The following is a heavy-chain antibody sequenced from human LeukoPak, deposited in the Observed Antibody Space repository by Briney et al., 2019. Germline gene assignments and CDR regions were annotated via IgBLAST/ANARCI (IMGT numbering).Heavy chain of an antibody. CDR3: ARGLRDKTGFYRYYFDS. J-gene: IGHJ4*02. D-gene: IGHD3-9*01. V-gene: IGHV4-38-2*01. CDR1: GYSISSGHY. Sequence: KPSETLSLTCVVSGYSISSGHYWGWIRQPPGKGLEWIGATYHSGTTYYNPSLKSPVTISIDTSKNQFSLKLTSVTAADTAVYYCARGLRDKTGFYRYYFDSWGQGTLVTASS. CDR2: TYHSGTT.